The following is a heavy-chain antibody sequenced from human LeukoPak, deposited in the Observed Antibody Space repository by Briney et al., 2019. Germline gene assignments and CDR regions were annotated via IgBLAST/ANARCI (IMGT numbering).Heavy chain of an antibody. CDR1: GGTFSSYA. D-gene: IGHD1-26*01. CDR3: ARGLLGGSYYYYYYMDV. Sequence: SVKVSCKASGGTFSSYAISWVRQAPGQGLEWMGGIIPIFGTASYAQKFQGRVTITADESTSTAYMELSSLRSEDTAVYYCARGLLGGSYYYYYYMDVWGKGTTVTVSS. J-gene: IGHJ6*03. CDR2: IIPIFGTA. V-gene: IGHV1-69*13.